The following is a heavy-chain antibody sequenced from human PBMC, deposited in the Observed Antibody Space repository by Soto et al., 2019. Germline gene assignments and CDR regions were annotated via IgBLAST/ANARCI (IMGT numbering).Heavy chain of an antibody. CDR2: ISGSGGRT. CDR3: ARGDVSFYGNSPHYFYYGMDV. V-gene: IGHV3-23*01. D-gene: IGHD4-17*01. Sequence: GGSLRLSCAASGFTFSMYAMNWVRQAPGKGLEWVAGISGSGGRTYYADSVKGRFTMSRDNSKNTLYLQMNSLRAEDTAVYYCARGDVSFYGNSPHYFYYGMDVWGQGTTVTVSS. J-gene: IGHJ6*02. CDR1: GFTFSMYA.